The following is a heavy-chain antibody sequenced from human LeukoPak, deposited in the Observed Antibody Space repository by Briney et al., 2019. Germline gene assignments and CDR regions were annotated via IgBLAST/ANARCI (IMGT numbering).Heavy chain of an antibody. CDR1: GGSISSGGYY. CDR3: ARWGRYSFYYGMDV. J-gene: IGHJ6*02. V-gene: IGHV4-31*03. Sequence: SQTLSLTCTVSGGSISSGGYYWSWIRQHPGKGLEWIGYIYYSGSTYYNPSLKSRVTISVDTSKNQFSLKLSSVTAADTAVYYCARWGRYSFYYGMDVWGQGTTVTVSS. D-gene: IGHD5-18*01. CDR2: IYYSGST.